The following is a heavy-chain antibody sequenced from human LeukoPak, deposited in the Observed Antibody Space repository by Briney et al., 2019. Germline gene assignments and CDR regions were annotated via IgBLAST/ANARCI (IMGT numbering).Heavy chain of an antibody. V-gene: IGHV3-7*03. J-gene: IGHJ5*02. CDR2: IKQDGRDK. CDR1: GFTFSSYW. Sequence: PSGGSLRLSCAASGFTFSSYWMSWVSQAPGKGLEWVANIKQDGRDKYYVDSVKGPFTISRDNAKNSLYLQMNSLRAEDTAVYYCARDDGHAHWFDPWGQGTLVTVSS. CDR3: ARDDGHAHWFDP.